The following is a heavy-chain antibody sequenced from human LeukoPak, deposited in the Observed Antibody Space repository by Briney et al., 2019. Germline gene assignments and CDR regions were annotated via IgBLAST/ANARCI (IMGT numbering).Heavy chain of an antibody. V-gene: IGHV3-74*01. J-gene: IGHJ3*02. CDR2: IDNDGSNT. Sequence: GGSLRLSCAASGVNFRSVWIHSGRQAPGKGLVWVSRIDNDGSNTIYADSVKGRFTISIDNAKNTVYLQMNSLRAEDTAVYYCARGGYNHGFDIWGQGTMVTVSS. CDR1: GVNFRSVW. D-gene: IGHD3-10*01. CDR3: ARGGYNHGFDI.